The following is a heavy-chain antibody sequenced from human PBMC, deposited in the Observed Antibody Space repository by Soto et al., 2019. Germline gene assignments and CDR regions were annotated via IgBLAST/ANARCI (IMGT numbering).Heavy chain of an antibody. CDR2: IYTSGST. Sequence: QVQLQESGPGLVKPSETLSLTCTVSGGSISSYYWSWIRQPAGQGLEWIGRIYTSGSTNYNPSLKSRVTLSVDTSKNQFSLKLSSVTAADTAVYYCARDWPDTAPGFYYYYYYGMDVWGQGTTVTVSS. CDR3: ARDWPDTAPGFYYYYYYGMDV. J-gene: IGHJ6*02. D-gene: IGHD5-18*01. V-gene: IGHV4-4*07. CDR1: GGSISSYY.